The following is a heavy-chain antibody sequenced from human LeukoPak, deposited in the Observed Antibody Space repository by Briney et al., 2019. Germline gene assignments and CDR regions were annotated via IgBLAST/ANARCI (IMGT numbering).Heavy chain of an antibody. Sequence: PSETLSLTCTVSGGSISSYYWSWIRQPPGKGLERIGYIYYSGSTNYNPSLKSRVTISVDTSKNQFSLKLSSVTAADTAVYYCAREDIVVVVAATWGAFDIWGQGTMVTVSS. J-gene: IGHJ3*02. V-gene: IGHV4-59*01. CDR2: IYYSGST. D-gene: IGHD2-15*01. CDR1: GGSISSYY. CDR3: AREDIVVVVAATWGAFDI.